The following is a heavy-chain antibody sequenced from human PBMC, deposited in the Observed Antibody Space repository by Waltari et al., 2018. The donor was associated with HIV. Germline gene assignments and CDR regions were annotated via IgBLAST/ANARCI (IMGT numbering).Heavy chain of an antibody. CDR3: ARDQDYYDSSGYTCYAFDI. Sequence: QVQLQESGPRLVQASETLSIPCTFSASSIRRTYYWGWIRQPPGKGLPEVEGIERTGTTYYNPSRKSRVTISADLSKNQFSLKLTSVSAADTAVYYCARDQDYYDSSGYTCYAFDIWGQGTVVTVSS. D-gene: IGHD3-22*01. CDR2: IERTGTT. J-gene: IGHJ3*02. CDR1: ASSIRRTYY. V-gene: IGHV4-38-2*02.